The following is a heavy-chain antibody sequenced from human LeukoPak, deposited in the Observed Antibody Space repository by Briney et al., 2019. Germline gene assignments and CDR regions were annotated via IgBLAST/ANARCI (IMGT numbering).Heavy chain of an antibody. D-gene: IGHD2-15*01. CDR1: GFTFSSYG. CDR3: AREKCSGGSCYSGYYYYYYMDV. CDR2: IYYTGST. Sequence: GSLRLSCAASGFTFSSYGMHWVRQPPGKGLEWIGSIYYTGSTYYNPSLRSRVTMSVDTSKNQFSLKLSSVTAADTAVYYCAREKCSGGSCYSGYYYYYYMDVWGKGTTVTVSS. V-gene: IGHV4-59*04. J-gene: IGHJ6*03.